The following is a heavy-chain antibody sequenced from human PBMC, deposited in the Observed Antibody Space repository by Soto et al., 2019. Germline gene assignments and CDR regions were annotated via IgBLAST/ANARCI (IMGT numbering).Heavy chain of an antibody. CDR1: GGSFSGYY. D-gene: IGHD3-22*01. CDR2: INHSGST. CDR3: AREEDYDSSGYSYQVELRAGGFDY. Sequence: SETLSLTCAVYGGSFSGYYWSWIRQPPGKGLEWIGEINHSGSTNYNPSLKSRVTISVDTSKNQFSLKLSSVTAADTAVYYCAREEDYDSSGYSYQVELRAGGFDYWGQGTLVTVSS. V-gene: IGHV4-34*01. J-gene: IGHJ4*02.